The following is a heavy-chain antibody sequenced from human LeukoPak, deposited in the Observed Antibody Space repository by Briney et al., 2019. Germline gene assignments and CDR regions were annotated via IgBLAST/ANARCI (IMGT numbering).Heavy chain of an antibody. CDR2: FGGSDERT. D-gene: IGHD2-21*01. CDR1: GFTIGSQA. J-gene: IGHJ4*02. CDR3: ANAGGAVGGDVDY. Sequence: GGSLRLSCVGSGFTIGSQAMSWVRQAPGKGLEWVSGFGGSDERTYYADSVKGRFTISRDNVKNTLFLQMDSLRAEDTAVYYCANAGGAVGGDVDYWGQGTLVTVSS. V-gene: IGHV3-23*01.